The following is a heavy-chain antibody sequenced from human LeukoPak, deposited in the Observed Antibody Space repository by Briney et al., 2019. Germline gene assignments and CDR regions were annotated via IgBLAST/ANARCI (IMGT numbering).Heavy chain of an antibody. Sequence: PGGSLRLSCAASGFTFDDYGMSWVRHRPGRGLEWVSGINRNGGSTDYADSVKGRFTISRDNAKNSHFLQMNSLRVEDTALYYCARGFRNGPFDCWGQGTLVTVSS. D-gene: IGHD3-10*01. CDR1: GFTFDDYG. J-gene: IGHJ4*02. CDR3: ARGFRNGPFDC. V-gene: IGHV3-20*04. CDR2: INRNGGST.